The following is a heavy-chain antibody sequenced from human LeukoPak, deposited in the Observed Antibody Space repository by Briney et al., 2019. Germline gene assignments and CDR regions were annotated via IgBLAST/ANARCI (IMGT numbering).Heavy chain of an antibody. D-gene: IGHD3-10*01. CDR3: ARAGYYGSGSYHYFDY. V-gene: IGHV1-46*01. Sequence: ASVKVSCKASGYTFTSYYMHWVRQAPGQGLEWMGIINASGGSTTNAQKFQGRVTMTRDRSTNTVYMELSSLTSEDTAVYYCARAGYYGSGSYHYFDYWGQGTLVTVSS. CDR2: INASGGST. J-gene: IGHJ4*02. CDR1: GYTFTSYY.